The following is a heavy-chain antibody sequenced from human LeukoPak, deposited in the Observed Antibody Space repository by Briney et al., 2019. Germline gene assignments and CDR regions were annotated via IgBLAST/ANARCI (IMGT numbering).Heavy chain of an antibody. CDR2: IFYSGST. J-gene: IGHJ6*02. D-gene: IGHD2-2*01. CDR1: GGSISSSSYY. Sequence: SETLSLTCTVSGGSISSSSYYWGWIRQPPGKGLEWIGSIFYSGSTYYNPSLTSRVTISVDTSKNQFSLKLSSVTAADTAVYYCSRSRCSSTGCYRFGLRVDYYYGMDVWGQGTTVTVSS. CDR3: SRSRCSSTGCYRFGLRVDYYYGMDV. V-gene: IGHV4-39*07.